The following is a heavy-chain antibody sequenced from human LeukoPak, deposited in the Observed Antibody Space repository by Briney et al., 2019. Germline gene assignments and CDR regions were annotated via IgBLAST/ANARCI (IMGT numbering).Heavy chain of an antibody. J-gene: IGHJ6*03. CDR2: IYHSGST. D-gene: IGHD3-10*01. Sequence: SETLSLTCTVSGYSISSGYYWGWIRQPPGKGLEWIGSIYHSGSTYYNPSLKSRVTISVDTSKNQFSLKLSSVTAADTAVYYCARDKGGITMVRGVIKVDYYYYMDVWGKGTTVTVSS. CDR3: ARDKGGITMVRGVIKVDYYYYMDV. V-gene: IGHV4-38-2*02. CDR1: GYSISSGYY.